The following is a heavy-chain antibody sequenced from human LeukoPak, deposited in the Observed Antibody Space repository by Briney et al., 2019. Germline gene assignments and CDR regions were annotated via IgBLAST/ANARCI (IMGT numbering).Heavy chain of an antibody. CDR1: GGSISSYY. V-gene: IGHV4-59*12. CDR2: IYHSGST. J-gene: IGHJ4*02. D-gene: IGHD3-22*01. Sequence: PSETLSLTCTVSGGSISSYYWSWIRQPPGKGLEGIGYIYHSGSTYYNPSLKSRVTISVDRSKNQFSLKLSSVTAADTAVYYCARANDSSGYYNYWGQGTLVTVSS. CDR3: ARANDSSGYYNY.